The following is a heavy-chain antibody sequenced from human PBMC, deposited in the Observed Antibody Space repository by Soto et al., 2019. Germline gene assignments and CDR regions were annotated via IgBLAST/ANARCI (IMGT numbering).Heavy chain of an antibody. J-gene: IGHJ4*02. CDR1: GGSISSYY. CDR3: ARDTGEDTALDY. D-gene: IGHD5-18*01. Sequence: SETLSLTCTVSGGSISSYYWSWIRQPPGKGLEWIGYIYYSGSTNYNPSLKSRVTISVDTSKNQFSLKLSSVTAADTAVYYCARDTGEDTALDYSGQGTLVTVSS. V-gene: IGHV4-59*01. CDR2: IYYSGST.